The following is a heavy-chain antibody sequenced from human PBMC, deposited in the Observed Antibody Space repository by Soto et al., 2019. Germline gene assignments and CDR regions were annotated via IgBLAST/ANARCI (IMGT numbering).Heavy chain of an antibody. D-gene: IGHD3-10*01. Sequence: QVQLQESGPGLVKPSGTLSLTCAVSGGSISSSNWWSWVRQPPGKGLEWIGEIYHSGSTNYNPSLQSRVPIAVAKSKTQFPLTLSSVTAADTAVYYCARDYMVRGVMRWFDPWGQGTLVTVSS. CDR1: GGSISSSNW. CDR3: ARDYMVRGVMRWFDP. CDR2: IYHSGST. V-gene: IGHV4-4*02. J-gene: IGHJ5*02.